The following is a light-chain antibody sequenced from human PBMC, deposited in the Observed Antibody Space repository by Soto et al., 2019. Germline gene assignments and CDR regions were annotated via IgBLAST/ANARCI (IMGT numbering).Light chain of an antibody. V-gene: IGKV3-20*01. CDR3: QQYGTSPPT. CDR2: GAS. Sequence: PGERATLSCRASQSVSSNFLAWYQKKPGQAPRLLIYGASSRASGIPDRFSGSGSGTDFILTISRLEPEDFAVYYCQQYGTSPPTFGQGTRLDIK. CDR1: QSVSSNF. J-gene: IGKJ5*01.